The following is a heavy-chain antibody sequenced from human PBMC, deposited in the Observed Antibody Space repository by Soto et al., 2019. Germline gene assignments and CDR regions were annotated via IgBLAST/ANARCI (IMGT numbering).Heavy chain of an antibody. CDR2: IIPIFGSA. CDR1: GGTFSSYV. Sequence: QVQLVQSGAEVKKPGSSVKVSCKASGGTFSSYVISWVRQAPGQGLEWMGGIIPIFGSANYAQKFQGRVTITADASTSTAYMELSSLRSEDTAVYYCTRADSGVVILPDVRPLFDLWGQGTLVVVSS. V-gene: IGHV1-69*01. J-gene: IGHJ4*02. CDR3: TRADSGVVILPDVRPLFDL. D-gene: IGHD3-10*01.